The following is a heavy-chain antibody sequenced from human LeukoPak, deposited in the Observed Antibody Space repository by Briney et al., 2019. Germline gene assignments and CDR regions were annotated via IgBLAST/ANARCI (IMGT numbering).Heavy chain of an antibody. J-gene: IGHJ6*04. D-gene: IGHD6-13*01. CDR1: GSIFNSYW. CDR2: IDASDSYT. Sequence: GASLQISCKGSGSIFNSYWISGGRQLPGKGVEWMGRIDASDSYTNYSPSFQGHVTISADKSISTAYLQWSSLKASDTAMYYCARTSSPQLGYYGMDVWGKGTTVTVSS. CDR3: ARTSSPQLGYYGMDV. V-gene: IGHV5-10-1*01.